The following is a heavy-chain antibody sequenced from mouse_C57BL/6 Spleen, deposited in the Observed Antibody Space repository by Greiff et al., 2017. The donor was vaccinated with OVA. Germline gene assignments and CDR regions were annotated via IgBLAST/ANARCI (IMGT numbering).Heavy chain of an antibody. Sequence: EVQLVESGGGLVQPGGSLSLSCAASGFTFTDYYMSWVRQPPGKALEWLGFIRNKANGYPTEYSASVKGRFTISRDNSQSILYLQMNALRAEDSATYYCAKSYDGYYGTWFAYWGQGTLVTVSA. J-gene: IGHJ3*01. V-gene: IGHV7-3*01. D-gene: IGHD2-3*01. CDR3: AKSYDGYYGTWFAY. CDR1: GFTFTDYY. CDR2: IRNKANGYPT.